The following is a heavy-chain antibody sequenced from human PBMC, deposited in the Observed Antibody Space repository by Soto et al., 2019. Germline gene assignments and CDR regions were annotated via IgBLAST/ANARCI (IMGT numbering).Heavy chain of an antibody. Sequence: SVKVSCKASGGSFGNSAINWVRQTPGQGLEWLGGFIPVYRTLNYAQKFQGRVTITADESTGTAYMTLSSLASNDTAVYYCATGVIWIGYFTVDSWGQGTRVTVYS. CDR2: FIPVYRTL. D-gene: IGHD3-3*01. V-gene: IGHV1-69*13. CDR1: GGSFGNSA. J-gene: IGHJ4*02. CDR3: ATGVIWIGYFTVDS.